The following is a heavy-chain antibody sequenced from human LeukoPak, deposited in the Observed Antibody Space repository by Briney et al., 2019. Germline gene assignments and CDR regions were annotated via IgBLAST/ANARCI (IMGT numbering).Heavy chain of an antibody. V-gene: IGHV1-2*06. D-gene: IGHD6-13*01. Sequence: GASVKVSCKASGYTFTGYYMHWVRQAPGQGLEWMGRINPNSGGTNYAQKFQGRVTMTRDTSISTAYMELSRLRSDDTAVYYCARDPTAGHYYGMDVWGQGTTVTVSS. CDR1: GYTFTGYY. CDR3: ARDPTAGHYYGMDV. J-gene: IGHJ6*02. CDR2: INPNSGGT.